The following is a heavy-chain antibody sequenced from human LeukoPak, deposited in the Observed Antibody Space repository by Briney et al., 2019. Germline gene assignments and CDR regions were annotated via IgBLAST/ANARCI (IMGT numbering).Heavy chain of an antibody. D-gene: IGHD5-24*01. J-gene: IGHJ6*02. V-gene: IGHV7-4-1*02. CDR1: GYTFTTYG. Sequence: ASVKVSCKASGYTFTTYGINWVRQAPGQGLEWMGWINTNTRNPTYAQGFTGRFVFSLDTSVSTAYLQISSLKAEDTAVYYCAREQMVLDYYYYGMDVWGQGTTVTVSS. CDR2: INTNTRNP. CDR3: AREQMVLDYYYYGMDV.